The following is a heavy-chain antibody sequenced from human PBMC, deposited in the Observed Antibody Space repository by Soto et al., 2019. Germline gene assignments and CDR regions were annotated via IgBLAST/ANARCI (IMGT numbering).Heavy chain of an antibody. CDR3: ARDGRYGSGSYYNSEPDYYFDY. V-gene: IGHV1-46*01. CDR1: GYTFTSYY. CDR2: INPSGGST. Sequence: QVQLVQSGAEVKKPGASVKVSCKASGYTFTSYYMHWVRQAPGQGLEWMGIINPSGGSTSYAQKSQGNITMTRDTSPSTVYMEGSSLRSEDTAVYYCARDGRYGSGSYYNSEPDYYFDYWGQGTLVTVSS. J-gene: IGHJ4*02. D-gene: IGHD3-10*01.